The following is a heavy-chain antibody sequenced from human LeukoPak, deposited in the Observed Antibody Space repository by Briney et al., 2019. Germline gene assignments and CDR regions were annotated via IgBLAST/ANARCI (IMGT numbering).Heavy chain of an antibody. D-gene: IGHD2-2*01. CDR2: ISGSGGST. J-gene: IGHJ4*02. CDR1: AFTFSSYA. V-gene: IGHV3-23*01. CDR3: AKVPSVYCSSTSCYLDY. Sequence: GGYLRLSCAASAFTFSSYAMSWVRQAPGKGLEWVSAISGSGGSTYYADSVKGRFTISRDNSKNTLYLQMNSLRAEDTAVYYCAKVPSVYCSSTSCYLDYWGQGTLVTVSS.